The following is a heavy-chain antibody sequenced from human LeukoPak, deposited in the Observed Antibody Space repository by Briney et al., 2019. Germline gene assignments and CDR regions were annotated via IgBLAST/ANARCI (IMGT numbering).Heavy chain of an antibody. CDR3: ARKKKVATIIPSNRDYYYYYYMDV. D-gene: IGHD5-12*01. J-gene: IGHJ6*03. V-gene: IGHV3-21*01. CDR1: GFTFSTYN. Sequence: GGSLRLSCAASGFTFSTYNMKWVRQAPGKGLEWVSSISTSSSYIYYADSVKGRFTISRDNSNNTLYLQMGSLGAEDMAVYYCARKKKVATIIPSNRDYYYYYYMDVWGKGTAVTVSS. CDR2: ISTSSSYI.